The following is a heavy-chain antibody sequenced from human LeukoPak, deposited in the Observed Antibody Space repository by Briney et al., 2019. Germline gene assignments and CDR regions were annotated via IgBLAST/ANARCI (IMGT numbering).Heavy chain of an antibody. CDR3: IVINVVAGG. CDR1: GFTFSNYW. J-gene: IGHJ4*02. Sequence: GGSLRLSCAASGFTFSNYWMHWVRQAPGKGLVWVSRINSDGSSTSYADSVRGRLTISRDNAKNTLYLQMNSLRAEDTAVYYCIVINVVAGGWGQGTLVTVSS. CDR2: INSDGSST. V-gene: IGHV3-74*01. D-gene: IGHD6-19*01.